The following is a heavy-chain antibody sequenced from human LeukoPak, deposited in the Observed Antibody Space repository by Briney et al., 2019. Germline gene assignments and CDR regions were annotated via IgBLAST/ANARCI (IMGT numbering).Heavy chain of an antibody. D-gene: IGHD6-13*01. CDR1: GFSFSSYW. CDR2: LNSDGGST. Sequence: GGSLRLSCAASGFSFSSYWMHWVRQVPGKGLVWVSRLNSDGGSTSCADSVKGRFTISRDNAKNTLYLQMNSLRAEDTAVYYCARDTGYSINYWGQGTLVTVSS. V-gene: IGHV3-74*01. J-gene: IGHJ4*02. CDR3: ARDTGYSINY.